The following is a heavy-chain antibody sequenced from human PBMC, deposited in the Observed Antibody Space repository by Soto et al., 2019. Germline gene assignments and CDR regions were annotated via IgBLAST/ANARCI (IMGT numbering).Heavy chain of an antibody. CDR2: INHSGST. J-gene: IGHJ6*02. V-gene: IGHV4-34*01. CDR1: GESFSGYY. Sequence: SETLSLTCAVYGESFSGYYWSWIRQPPGKGLEWIGEINHSGSTNYNPSLKSRVTISVDTSKNQFSLKVGSVTAADTAVYYCASSSLYGMDVWGQGTTVTVSS. CDR3: ASSSLYGMDV.